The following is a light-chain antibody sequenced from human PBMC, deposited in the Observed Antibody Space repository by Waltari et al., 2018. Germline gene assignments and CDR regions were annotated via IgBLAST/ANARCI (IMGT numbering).Light chain of an antibody. J-gene: IGLJ2*01. CDR2: KYT. Sequence: SSELTQPPSVSVSPGQTARIPCSGDNLSSQYVYWYQQKPGQTPIIPIRKYTERPSGVPERFSGSTSGTTVTLTITGVQPEDEADYYCQSAHPNTGVVFGGGTKLTVL. V-gene: IGLV3-25*03. CDR1: NLSSQY. CDR3: QSAHPNTGVV.